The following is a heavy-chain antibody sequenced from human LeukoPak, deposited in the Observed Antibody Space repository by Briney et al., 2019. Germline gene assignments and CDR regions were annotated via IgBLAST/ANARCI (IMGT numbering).Heavy chain of an antibody. CDR1: GFTFISYW. Sequence: GRSLRLSCAASGFTFISYWMHWVRQAPGKGLVWVSRINSDGSYTSYADSVKGRFTVSRDNAKNTLFLQMNSLRAEDTAVYYCARRVYGDYFDSWGQGTVVTVSS. CDR2: INSDGSYT. J-gene: IGHJ4*02. CDR3: ARRVYGDYFDS. V-gene: IGHV3-74*01. D-gene: IGHD4-17*01.